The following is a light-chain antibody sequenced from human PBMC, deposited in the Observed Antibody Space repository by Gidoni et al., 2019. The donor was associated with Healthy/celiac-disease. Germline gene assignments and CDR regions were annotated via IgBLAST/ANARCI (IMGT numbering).Light chain of an antibody. CDR2: GNS. CDR3: QSYDSSLSAWV. Sequence: QSVLTQPPSLSGSPGQRVTISCTGSSSNIGAGYDVHWYQQLPGTAPKLLIYGNSNRPSVVPDRFSGSKSGTSASLAITGLQAEDEADYYCQSYDSSLSAWVFGGGTKLTVL. J-gene: IGLJ3*02. CDR1: SSNIGAGYD. V-gene: IGLV1-40*01.